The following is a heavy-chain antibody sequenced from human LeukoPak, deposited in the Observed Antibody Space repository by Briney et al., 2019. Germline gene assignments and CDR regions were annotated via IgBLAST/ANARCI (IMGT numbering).Heavy chain of an antibody. CDR2: IYTSGST. D-gene: IGHD1-26*01. CDR1: GGSISSGSYY. V-gene: IGHV4-61*02. CDR3: ARDIVDAFDI. Sequence: PSETLSLTCTVSGGSISSGSYYWSWIRQPAGKGLGWIGRIYTSGSTNYNPSLKSRVTISVDTSKNQFSLKLSSVTAADTAVYYCARDIVDAFDIWGQGTMVTVSS. J-gene: IGHJ3*02.